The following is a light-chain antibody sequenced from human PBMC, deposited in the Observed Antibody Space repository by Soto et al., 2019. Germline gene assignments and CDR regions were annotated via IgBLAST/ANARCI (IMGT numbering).Light chain of an antibody. J-gene: IGKJ1*01. CDR3: QQYMSSVT. Sequence: ERVLTQSPGSLSLSPGQRATLSCRASQSVDSTFFAWYQKKPGQAPRLLIYGASKRDTGVPDRFSGSGSGTDFTLTISRLEPEDLAVYYCQQYMSSVTFGQGTKVEI. CDR2: GAS. CDR1: QSVDSTF. V-gene: IGKV3-20*01.